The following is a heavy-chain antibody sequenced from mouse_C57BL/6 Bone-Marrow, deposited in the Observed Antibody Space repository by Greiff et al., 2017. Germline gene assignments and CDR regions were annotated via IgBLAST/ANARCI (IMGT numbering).Heavy chain of an antibody. V-gene: IGHV14-2*01. D-gene: IGHD1-1*01. Sequence: EVKLLESGAELVKPGASVKLSCTASGFNIKDYYMHWVKQRTEQGLEWIGRIDPENGETKYAPKFQGKATITADTSSNTAYLQLSSLTSEDNAVYYCARDGCRCKCFDYWGQGTTLTVSS. J-gene: IGHJ2*01. CDR1: GFNIKDYY. CDR2: IDPENGET. CDR3: ARDGCRCKCFDY.